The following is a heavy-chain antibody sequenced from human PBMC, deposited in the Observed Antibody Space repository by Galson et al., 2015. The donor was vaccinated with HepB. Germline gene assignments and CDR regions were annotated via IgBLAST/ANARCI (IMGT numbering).Heavy chain of an antibody. CDR3: AKGGPYNSSPFEY. CDR1: ALTFSTYP. CDR2: VSGSGGGT. V-gene: IGHV3-23*01. Sequence: SLRLSCAVSALTFSTYPMSWVRQAPGKGLEWVSSVSGSGGGTMYADSVKGRFTISRDNSKNTLYLQMSTLRAEDTAVYYCAKGGPYNSSPFEYWGQGTLVTVSS. D-gene: IGHD6-6*01. J-gene: IGHJ4*02.